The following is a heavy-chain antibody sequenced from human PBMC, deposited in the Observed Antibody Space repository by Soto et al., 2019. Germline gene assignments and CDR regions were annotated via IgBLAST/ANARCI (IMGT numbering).Heavy chain of an antibody. CDR3: AREGRSTTWFDS. D-gene: IGHD1-1*01. CDR1: GDRVSSDRAA. CDR2: TYYYKSKWDN. Sequence: PSQTLSLTCAVSGDRVSSDRAAWNWIRQSPSRGLEWLGRTYYYKSKWDNDYAESVKSRITISPDTSNNQFSLQLNSVSPEDTAVYYCAREGRSTTWFDSWGQGALVTVSS. V-gene: IGHV6-1*01. J-gene: IGHJ5*01.